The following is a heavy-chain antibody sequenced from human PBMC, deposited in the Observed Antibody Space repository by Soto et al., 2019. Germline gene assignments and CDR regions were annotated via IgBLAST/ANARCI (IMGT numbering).Heavy chain of an antibody. D-gene: IGHD2-2*01. V-gene: IGHV3-30*18. Sequence: QVQLVESGGGVVQPGRSLRLSCAASGFTFSSYGMHWVRQAPGKGLEWVAVISYDGSNKYYAASVKGRFTISRDNSKNTLYLQMNSLRAEDTAVYYCAKDLRYCISTSCWGYYYYYGMDVWGQWTTVTVSS. CDR2: ISYDGSNK. CDR3: AKDLRYCISTSCWGYYYYYGMDV. CDR1: GFTFSSYG. J-gene: IGHJ6*02.